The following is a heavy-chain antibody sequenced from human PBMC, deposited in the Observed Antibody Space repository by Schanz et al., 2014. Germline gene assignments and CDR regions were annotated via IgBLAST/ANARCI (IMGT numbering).Heavy chain of an antibody. J-gene: IGHJ3*01. Sequence: QVQLVQSGAEVKKPGASVKVSCKASGYTFTSYGINWVRQAPGQGLEWLGWISGSNGNTNYTQKFQGRVTMTIDPYTSTAYMELRSLRSDDTAVFYCATMWGYCTATACQILEVLDVWGQGTMVTVSS. CDR2: ISGSNGNT. D-gene: IGHD2-8*02. CDR1: GYTFTSYG. CDR3: ATMWGYCTATACQILEVLDV. V-gene: IGHV1-18*01.